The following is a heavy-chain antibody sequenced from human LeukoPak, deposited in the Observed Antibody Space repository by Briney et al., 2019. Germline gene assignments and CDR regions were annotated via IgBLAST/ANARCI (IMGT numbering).Heavy chain of an antibody. J-gene: IGHJ4*02. Sequence: GGSLRLSCTASGFTFGDYAMNWVRQAPGKGLEWVGFIRSKSYGGTTEYAASVKGRFTISRDDSKSIAYLQMNSLKIEDTAVYYCTREDYDSSGYFQLLVYWGQGTLVTVSS. CDR1: GFTFGDYA. D-gene: IGHD3-22*01. V-gene: IGHV3-49*04. CDR2: IRSKSYGGTT. CDR3: TREDYDSSGYFQLLVY.